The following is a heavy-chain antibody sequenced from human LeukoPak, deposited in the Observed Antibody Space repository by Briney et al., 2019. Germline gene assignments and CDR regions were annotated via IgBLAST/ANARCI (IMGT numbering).Heavy chain of an antibody. Sequence: PSQTLSLTCAVSGGSISSSSYYRGWIRQPPGKGLEWIGSIYYSGSTYYNPSLKSRVTISVDTSKNQFSLKLSSVTAADTAVYYCASESGDFWSGFNYDYWGQGTLVTVSS. CDR3: ASESGDFWSGFNYDY. V-gene: IGHV4-39*01. CDR1: GGSISSSSYY. CDR2: IYYSGST. D-gene: IGHD3-3*01. J-gene: IGHJ4*02.